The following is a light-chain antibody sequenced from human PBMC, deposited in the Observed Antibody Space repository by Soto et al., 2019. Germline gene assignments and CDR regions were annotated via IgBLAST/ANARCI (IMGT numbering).Light chain of an antibody. CDR3: QQRYTWPVA. V-gene: IGKV3-11*01. J-gene: IGKJ1*01. Sequence: EIVMTQSPTTLSVSPGERATLSCRASQSVSSYLAWYQQKPGQAPRLLMYDASNRATGIPARFSGSGSGTDFTLTISSLEPEDFAVYYCQQRYTWPVAFGQGTKVEIK. CDR1: QSVSSY. CDR2: DAS.